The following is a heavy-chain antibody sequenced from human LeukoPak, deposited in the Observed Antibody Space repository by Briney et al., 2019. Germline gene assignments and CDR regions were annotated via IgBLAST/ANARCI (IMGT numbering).Heavy chain of an antibody. V-gene: IGHV3-48*03. D-gene: IGHD3-9*01. J-gene: IGHJ4*02. CDR2: ISSSGSTI. CDR1: GFTFSSYE. CDR3: ARGSSDVLRYFDWFHQSGDYFDY. Sequence: PGGSLRLSCAASGFTFSSYEMNWVRQAPGKGLEWVSYISSSGSTIYYADSVKGRFTISRDNAKNSLYLQMNSLRAEDTAVYYCARGSSDVLRYFDWFHQSGDYFDYWGQGTLVTVSS.